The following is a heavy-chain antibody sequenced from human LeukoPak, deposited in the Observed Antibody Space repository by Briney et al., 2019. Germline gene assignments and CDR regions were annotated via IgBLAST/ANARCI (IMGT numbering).Heavy chain of an antibody. V-gene: IGHV3-30*02. CDR1: GFTFSSYG. J-gene: IGHJ5*02. Sequence: GGSLRLSCAASGFTFSSYGMHWVRQAPGKGLEWVAFIRYDGSNKYYADSVKGRFTISRDNSKNTLYLQMNSLRAEDTAVYYCAKDDIPWIQLPSCWFDPWGQGTLVTVSS. CDR2: IRYDGSNK. CDR3: AKDDIPWIQLPSCWFDP. D-gene: IGHD5-18*01.